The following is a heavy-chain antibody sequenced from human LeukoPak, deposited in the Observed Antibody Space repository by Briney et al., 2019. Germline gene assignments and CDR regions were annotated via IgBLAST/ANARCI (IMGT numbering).Heavy chain of an antibody. D-gene: IGHD6-6*01. J-gene: IGHJ1*01. CDR3: AKPSMKYSSSSPAEYFQH. CDR1: GFTFSSYG. V-gene: IGHV3-30*02. CDR2: IRYDGSNK. Sequence: GGSLRLSCAASGFTFSSYGMHWVRQAPGKGLEWVAFIRYDGSNKYYADSVKGRFTISRDNSKNTLYLQMNSLRAEDTAAYYCAKPSMKYSSSSPAEYFQHWGQGTLVTVSS.